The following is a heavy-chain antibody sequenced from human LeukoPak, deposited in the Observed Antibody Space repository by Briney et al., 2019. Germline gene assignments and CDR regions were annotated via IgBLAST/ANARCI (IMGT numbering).Heavy chain of an antibody. D-gene: IGHD6-13*01. CDR2: IYYSGST. CDR3: ARGGSPYRAAAHLDY. V-gene: IGHV4-39*07. J-gene: IGHJ4*02. Sequence: SETLSLTCIVSGGSISSSSYYWGWIRQPPGKGLEWIGSIYYSGSTYYNPSLKSRVTISVDTSKNQFSLKLSSVTAADTAVYYCARGGSPYRAAAHLDYWGQGTLVTVSS. CDR1: GGSISSSSYY.